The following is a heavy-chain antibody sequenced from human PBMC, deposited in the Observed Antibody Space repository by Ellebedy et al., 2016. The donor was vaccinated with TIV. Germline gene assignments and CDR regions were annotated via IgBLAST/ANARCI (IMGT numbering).Heavy chain of an antibody. Sequence: PGGSLRLSCAASGFTFSNYAMSWVRQAPGKGLEWVSSISGGGDSTYYADSVKGRFTTSRDNSKKTLYVEMNSLRAEDTAIYYCAKDGGLGGGVLDYWGQGTLVTVSS. CDR1: GFTFSNYA. V-gene: IGHV3-23*01. J-gene: IGHJ4*02. D-gene: IGHD3-16*01. CDR3: AKDGGLGGGVLDY. CDR2: ISGGGDST.